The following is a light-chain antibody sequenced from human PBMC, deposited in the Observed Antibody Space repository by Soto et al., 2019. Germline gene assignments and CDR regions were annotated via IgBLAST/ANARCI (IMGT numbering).Light chain of an antibody. CDR3: QQYNNWPLT. V-gene: IGKV3-15*01. CDR1: QSVSSN. CDR2: GAS. J-gene: IGKJ1*01. Sequence: VMRHSPSTLSVSPGERATRPWTASQSVSSNLAWYQQKPGQGPRLLIYGASTRATGIPARFSGSGSGTEFTLTIGSLQSEDFAVYYCQQYNNWPLTFGRGTKVDIK.